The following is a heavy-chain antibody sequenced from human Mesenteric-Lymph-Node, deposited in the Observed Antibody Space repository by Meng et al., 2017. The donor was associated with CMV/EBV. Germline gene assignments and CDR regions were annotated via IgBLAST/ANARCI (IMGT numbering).Heavy chain of an antibody. D-gene: IGHD3-22*01. V-gene: IGHV5-51*01. CDR3: ARNHYYDSSGPHPYDAFDI. J-gene: IGHJ3*02. Sequence: GESLKISCKGSGYSFTSYWIGWVRQMPGKGLEWVGIIYPGDSDTRYSPSFQGQVTISADKSISTAYLQWSSLKASDTAMYYCARNHYYDSSGPHPYDAFDIWGQGTMVTVSS. CDR2: IYPGDSDT. CDR1: GYSFTSYW.